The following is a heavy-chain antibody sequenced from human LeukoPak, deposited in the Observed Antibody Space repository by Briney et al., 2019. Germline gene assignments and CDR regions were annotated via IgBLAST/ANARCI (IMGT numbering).Heavy chain of an antibody. J-gene: IGHJ3*02. D-gene: IGHD3-22*01. CDR3: ARGGTMSAFDI. CDR2: IIPILGIA. CDR1: GGTFSSYA. V-gene: IGHV1-69*04. Sequence: GASVKVSCKASGGTFSSYAISWVRQAPGQGLEWMGRIIPILGIANYAQKFQGRVTITADKSTSTAYMELSSLRSEDTAVYYCARGGTMSAFDIWGQGTMVTVSS.